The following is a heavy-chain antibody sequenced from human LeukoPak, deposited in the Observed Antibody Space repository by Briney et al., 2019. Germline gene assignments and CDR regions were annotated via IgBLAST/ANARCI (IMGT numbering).Heavy chain of an antibody. V-gene: IGHV3-30*04. CDR2: ISYDGSNE. CDR1: GFTFSSYA. D-gene: IGHD4-17*01. J-gene: IGHJ6*03. CDR3: ARLTDYGESYYYYYYMDI. Sequence: GGSLRLSCAASGFTFSSYAMHWVRQAPGKGLEWVAVISYDGSNEYYADSVKGRFTISRDNSKNTLYLQMNSLRVEDTAVYYCARLTDYGESYYYYYYMDIWGKGTTVTVSS.